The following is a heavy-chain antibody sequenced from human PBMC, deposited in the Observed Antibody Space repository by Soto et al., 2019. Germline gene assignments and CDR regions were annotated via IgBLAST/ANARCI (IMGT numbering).Heavy chain of an antibody. Sequence: GGSLRLSCAASGFTFSSYAMHWVRQAPGKGLEWVAVISYDGSNKYYADSVKGRFTISRDNSKNTLYLQMNSLRAEDTAVYYCARDLGKHIVVVTGIQAFDYWGQGTLVTVSS. D-gene: IGHD2-21*02. CDR3: ARDLGKHIVVVTGIQAFDY. V-gene: IGHV3-30-3*01. J-gene: IGHJ4*02. CDR1: GFTFSSYA. CDR2: ISYDGSNK.